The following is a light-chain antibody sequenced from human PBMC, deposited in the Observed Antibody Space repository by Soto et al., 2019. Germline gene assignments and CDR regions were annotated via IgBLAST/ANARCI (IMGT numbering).Light chain of an antibody. V-gene: IGLV2-14*01. Sequence: QSALTQPASVSGSPGQSITISCSGTSSDVGDSNYVSWYQHHPGKAPKLMIYEVSNRPSGVSNRFSGSKSGNTASLTISGLQAEDEADYYCSSYTTSSTEVFGTGTQLTVL. J-gene: IGLJ1*01. CDR2: EVS. CDR1: SSDVGDSNY. CDR3: SSYTTSSTEV.